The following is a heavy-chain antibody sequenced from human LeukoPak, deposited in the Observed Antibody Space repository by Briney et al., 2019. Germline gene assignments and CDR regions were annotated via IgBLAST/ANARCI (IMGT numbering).Heavy chain of an antibody. CDR2: ISGSGGST. D-gene: IGHD2-2*01. CDR1: GFTFGSHA. Sequence: PGGSLRLSCKVFGFTFGSHAMSWVRQAPGKGLEWVSAISGSGGSTYYADSVKGRFTISRDNSKNTLYLQMNSLRAEDTAVYYCAKDREIGYCSSTSCYRPINFQHWGQGTLVTVSS. CDR3: AKDREIGYCSSTSCYRPINFQH. V-gene: IGHV3-23*01. J-gene: IGHJ1*01.